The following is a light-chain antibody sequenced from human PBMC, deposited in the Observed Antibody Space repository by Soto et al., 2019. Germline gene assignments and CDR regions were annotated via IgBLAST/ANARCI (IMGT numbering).Light chain of an antibody. Sequence: DIQMTQSPSSVSASVGDRVTITCRASQGISSWLAWYQQKPGKAPNLLIHTASSLQSGVPSRFIGSGSGTDFTLTISSLQPEDVATYYCQKYNSAPLTFGGGTKVEIK. CDR2: TAS. CDR1: QGISSW. V-gene: IGKV1-12*01. CDR3: QKYNSAPLT. J-gene: IGKJ4*01.